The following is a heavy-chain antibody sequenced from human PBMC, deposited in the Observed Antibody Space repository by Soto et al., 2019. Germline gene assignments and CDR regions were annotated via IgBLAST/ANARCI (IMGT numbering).Heavy chain of an antibody. Sequence: SVKVSCKXSGGTFSSYAISWVRQAPGQGLEWMGGIIPIFGTANYAQKFQGRVTITADESTSTAYMELSSLRSEDTAVYYCARDSLTMVRGVIISPLGMDVWGQGTTVTVSS. V-gene: IGHV1-69*13. D-gene: IGHD3-10*01. J-gene: IGHJ6*02. CDR1: GGTFSSYA. CDR3: ARDSLTMVRGVIISPLGMDV. CDR2: IIPIFGTA.